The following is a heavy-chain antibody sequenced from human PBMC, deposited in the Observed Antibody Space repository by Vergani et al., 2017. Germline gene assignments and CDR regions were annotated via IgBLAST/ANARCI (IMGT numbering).Heavy chain of an antibody. CDR1: GFTFSSYA. Sequence: VQLLESGGGLAQPGGSLRLSCAASGFTFSSYAMHWVRQAPGKGLEWVAVISYDGSNKYYADSVKGRFIISRDNSKNTLHLQMNSLRADDTAVYYCTKGSRGYTGYFFDYWGQGTLATVSS. V-gene: IGHV3-30-3*01. CDR2: ISYDGSNK. D-gene: IGHD5-12*01. CDR3: TKGSRGYTGYFFDY. J-gene: IGHJ4*02.